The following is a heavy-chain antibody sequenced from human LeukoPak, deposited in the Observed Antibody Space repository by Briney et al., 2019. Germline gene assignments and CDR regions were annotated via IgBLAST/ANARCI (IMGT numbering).Heavy chain of an antibody. V-gene: IGHV3-23*01. CDR3: AKGDGSGTYYTRPSDY. D-gene: IGHD3-10*01. Sequence: PGGSLRLSCAASGFTFSSYAMSWVRQAPGKGLEWVSGISGSAINTYYADSVKGRFTISRDNSRNTLYLQMSSLRAEDSAVYYCAKGDGSGTYYTRPSDYWGQGTLVTVSS. CDR1: GFTFSSYA. J-gene: IGHJ4*02. CDR2: ISGSAINT.